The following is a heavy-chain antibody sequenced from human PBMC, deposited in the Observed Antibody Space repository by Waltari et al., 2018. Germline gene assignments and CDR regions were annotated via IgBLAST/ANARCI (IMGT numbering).Heavy chain of an antibody. CDR1: GDSVSSHSAA. J-gene: IGHJ5*02. V-gene: IGHV6-1*01. CDR2: TYYRSKWYN. Sequence: QVQLQQSGPGLVKPSQTLSLTCSISGDSVSSHSAAWNWIRQSPSRGLEWLGRTYYRSKWYNDYAVSVKSRITINPDTSKNQFSLQLNSVTPEDTAVYYCAREVDCSSTSCYHNWFDPWGQGTLVTVSS. D-gene: IGHD2-2*01. CDR3: AREVDCSSTSCYHNWFDP.